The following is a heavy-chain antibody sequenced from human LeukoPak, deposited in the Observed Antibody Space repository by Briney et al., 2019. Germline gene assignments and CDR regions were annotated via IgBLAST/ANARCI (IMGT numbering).Heavy chain of an antibody. D-gene: IGHD3-10*01. J-gene: IGHJ4*02. V-gene: IGHV4-30-4*08. CDR1: GGSISSGDYY. CDR2: IYYSGST. CDR3: ATFLYYYGSGSSDY. Sequence: SETLSLTCTVSGGSISSGDYYWSWLRQPPGKGLEWIGYIYYSGSTYYNPSLKSRVTISVDTSKNQFSLKLSSVTAADTAVYYCATFLYYYGSGSSDYWGQGTLVAVSS.